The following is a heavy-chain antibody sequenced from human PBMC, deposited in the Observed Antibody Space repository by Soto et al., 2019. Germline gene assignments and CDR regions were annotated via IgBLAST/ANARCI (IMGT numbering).Heavy chain of an antibody. Sequence: ASVKVSCKASGYTLTAYYIHWVRQAPGQGREWMGIVNPGDGSTRYAQMFQDRVAMMRDTSTSTIYMELSSLRSEDTAVYYCARSYVQNRPIDYWGQGTLVTVSS. CDR3: ARSYVQNRPIDY. D-gene: IGHD3-10*02. CDR2: VNPGDGST. J-gene: IGHJ4*02. CDR1: GYTLTAYY. V-gene: IGHV1-46*01.